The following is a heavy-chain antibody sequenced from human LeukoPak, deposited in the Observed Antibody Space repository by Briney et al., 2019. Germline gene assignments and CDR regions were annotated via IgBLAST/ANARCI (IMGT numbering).Heavy chain of an antibody. D-gene: IGHD1-26*01. CDR1: GFTFDDYA. Sequence: GGSLRLSCAASGFTFDDYAMHWVRQAPGKGLEWVSLISGDGGSTYYADSVKGRFTISRDNSKSSLYLQMNSLRTEDTALYYCAKDPEMVGAHPTDPNPYADYWGQGTLVTVSS. CDR3: AKDPEMVGAHPTDPNPYADY. CDR2: ISGDGGST. V-gene: IGHV3-43*02. J-gene: IGHJ4*02.